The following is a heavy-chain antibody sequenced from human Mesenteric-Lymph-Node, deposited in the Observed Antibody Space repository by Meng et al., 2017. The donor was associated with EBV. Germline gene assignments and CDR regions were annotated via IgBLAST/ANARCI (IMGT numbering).Heavy chain of an antibody. D-gene: IGHD1-26*01. J-gene: IGHJ4*02. CDR1: GGSCSGYY. V-gene: IGHV4-34*01. CDR2: INHSGST. Sequence: QGQLRQWGAGRLRPSESLSLTCAVYGGSCSGYYWSWIRQPPGKGLEWIGEINHSGSTNYNPSLKSRVTISVDTSKNQFSLKLSSVTAADTAVYYCARRGKVGAGYWGQGTLVTVSS. CDR3: ARRGKVGAGY.